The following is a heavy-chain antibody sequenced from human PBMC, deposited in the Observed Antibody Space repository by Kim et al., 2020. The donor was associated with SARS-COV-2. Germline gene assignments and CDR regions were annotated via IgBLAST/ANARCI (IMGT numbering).Heavy chain of an antibody. J-gene: IGHJ6*02. CDR1: GYSFTSYW. D-gene: IGHD3-10*01. CDR2: IDPSDSYT. Sequence: GESLKISCKGSGYSFTSYWISWVRQMPGKGLEWMGRIDPSDSYTNYSPSFQGHVTISADKSISTAYLQWSSLKASDTAMYYCARLVYYGSVNLYYYYGMDVWGQGTTVTVSS. CDR3: ARLVYYGSVNLYYYYGMDV. V-gene: IGHV5-10-1*01.